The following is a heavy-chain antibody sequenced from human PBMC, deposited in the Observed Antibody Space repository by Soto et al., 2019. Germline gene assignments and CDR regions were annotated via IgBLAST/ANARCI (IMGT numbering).Heavy chain of an antibody. CDR2: VRNDGANK. J-gene: IGHJ6*02. CDR1: GFTFSSYA. CDR3: VKDKGATIKKVTLDV. D-gene: IGHD5-12*01. Sequence: GGSLRLSCAASGFTFSSYAMHWVRQAPGKGLEYVSAVRNDGANKYYADSVKGRFTISRDNSKNTLYLEMSSLRPEDTAVFYCVKDKGATIKKVTLDVWGQGTTVTVSS. V-gene: IGHV3-64D*08.